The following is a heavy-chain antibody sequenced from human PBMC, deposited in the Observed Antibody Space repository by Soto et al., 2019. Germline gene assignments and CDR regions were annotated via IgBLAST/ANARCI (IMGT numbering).Heavy chain of an antibody. CDR1: GFIFSDSA. D-gene: IGHD6-13*01. Sequence: EVQLVESGGGLVQPGGSLKLSCAVSGFIFSDSAIHWVRQASGKGLEWVGRIRSKANSYATAYAASVKGRFTISRDDSKNTAYLQMNSLKTEDTAVYYCTRLSLGSSWYIREWGYYYYGMDVWGQGTTVTVSS. J-gene: IGHJ6*02. CDR2: IRSKANSYAT. V-gene: IGHV3-73*02. CDR3: TRLSLGSSWYIREWGYYYYGMDV.